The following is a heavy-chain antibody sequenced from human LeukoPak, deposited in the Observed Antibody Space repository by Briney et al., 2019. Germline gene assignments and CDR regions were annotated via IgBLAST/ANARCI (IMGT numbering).Heavy chain of an antibody. Sequence: SETLSLTCNVSGGSINSGGYYWGWIRQSPGKGLEWIGNIYYSGKTYYNSSLESRVTISVDTSKNHFSLKLTSVTAADTAVYYCARATGWGILTGYHRMFDYWGQGALVTVSS. CDR2: IYYSGKT. CDR3: ARATGWGILTGYHRMFDY. V-gene: IGHV4-39*07. J-gene: IGHJ4*02. CDR1: GGSINSGGYY. D-gene: IGHD3-9*01.